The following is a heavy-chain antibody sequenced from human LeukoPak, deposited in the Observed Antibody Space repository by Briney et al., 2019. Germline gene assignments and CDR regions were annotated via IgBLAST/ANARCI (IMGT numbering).Heavy chain of an antibody. J-gene: IGHJ6*02. CDR2: ISYDGSNK. V-gene: IGHV3-30*18. Sequence: GGSLRLSCAASGFTVSSNYMSWVRQAPGKGLEWVAVISYDGSNKYYADSVKGRFTISRDNSKNTLYLQMNSLRAEDTAVYYCAKLPLGHYYGMDVWGQGTTVTVSS. CDR3: AKLPLGHYYGMDV. CDR1: GFTVSSNY.